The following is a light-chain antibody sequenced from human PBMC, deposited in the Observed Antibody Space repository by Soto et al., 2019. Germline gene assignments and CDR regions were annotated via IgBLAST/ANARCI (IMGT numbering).Light chain of an antibody. CDR1: SSNIGAGYD. CDR2: GNN. CDR3: QSYDSSLNGVV. J-gene: IGLJ2*01. Sequence: QSVLTQPPSVSGAPGQRVTISCTGSSSNIGAGYDVHWYQQLPGTAPKLLIYGNNNRTSGVPDRFSGSKSGTSASLAITGLQAEDEADYYCQSYDSSLNGVVFGGGTKLTVL. V-gene: IGLV1-40*01.